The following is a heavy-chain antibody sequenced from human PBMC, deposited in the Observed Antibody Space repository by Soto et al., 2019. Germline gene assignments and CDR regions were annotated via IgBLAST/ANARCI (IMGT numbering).Heavy chain of an antibody. CDR3: AKSDVDSTGGTCFSFGFAH. J-gene: IGHJ4*02. V-gene: IGHV3-30*18. D-gene: IGHD6-19*01. CDR2: ISYDGSKD. Sequence: QVQLVESGGGVVQPGGSLRLSCAASGFAFSNYGIHWVRQAPGKGLQWVSVISYDGSKDFYGESVKGRFTVSRDNSNNTVYLKMNSLTIADTAEYFCAKSDVDSTGGTCFSFGFAHWGQGALVTVSS. CDR1: GFAFSNYG.